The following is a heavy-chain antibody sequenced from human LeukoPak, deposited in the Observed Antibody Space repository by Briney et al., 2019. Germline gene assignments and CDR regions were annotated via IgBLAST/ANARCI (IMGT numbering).Heavy chain of an antibody. V-gene: IGHV4-34*01. D-gene: IGHD3-22*01. CDR2: INHSGST. J-gene: IGHJ4*02. Sequence: SETLSLTCAVYGGSFSGYYWSWIRQPPWKGLEWIGEINHSGSTNYNPSLKSRVTISVDTSKNQFSLKLSSVTAADAAVYYCARGLVMGFTDYWGQGTLVTVSS. CDR1: GGSFSGYY. CDR3: ARGLVMGFTDY.